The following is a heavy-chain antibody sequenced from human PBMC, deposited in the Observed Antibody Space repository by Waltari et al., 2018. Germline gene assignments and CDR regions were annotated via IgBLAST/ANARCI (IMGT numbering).Heavy chain of an antibody. D-gene: IGHD4-17*01. CDR2: INAGNGNT. Sequence: QVQLVQSGAEVKKPGASVKVSCQASGYPFTSYAIHWVRQAPGQRLEWMGWINAGNGNTKYSQEFQGRVTITRDTSASTAYMELSSLRSEDMAVYYCAREGRWRGIRAFDIWGQGTMVTVSS. V-gene: IGHV1-3*03. CDR1: GYPFTSYA. CDR3: AREGRWRGIRAFDI. J-gene: IGHJ3*02.